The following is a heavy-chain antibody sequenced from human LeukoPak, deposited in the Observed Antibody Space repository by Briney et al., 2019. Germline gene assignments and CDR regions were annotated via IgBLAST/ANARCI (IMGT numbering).Heavy chain of an antibody. V-gene: IGHV3-7*01. J-gene: IGHJ4*02. Sequence: GGSLRLSCAASGFTFSSYAMSWVRQAPGKGLEWVANIKQDGSEKYYVDSVKGRLTISRDNAKNSLYLQMNSLRAEDTAVYYCARALGSLGYCSSTSCYGDHGSYFDYWGQGTLVTVSS. CDR2: IKQDGSEK. D-gene: IGHD2-2*01. CDR1: GFTFSSYA. CDR3: ARALGSLGYCSSTSCYGDHGSYFDY.